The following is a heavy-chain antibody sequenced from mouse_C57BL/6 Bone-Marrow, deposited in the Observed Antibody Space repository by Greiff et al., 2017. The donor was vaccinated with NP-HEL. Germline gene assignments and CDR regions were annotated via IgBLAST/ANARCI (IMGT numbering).Heavy chain of an antibody. J-gene: IGHJ4*01. CDR1: GYAFSSSW. D-gene: IGHD2-3*01. V-gene: IGHV1-82*01. CDR3: ARSDGYHYYAMDY. Sequence: QVQLQQSGPELVKPGASVKISCKASGYAFSSSWMNWVKQRPGKGLEWIGRIYPGDGDTNYNGKFKGKATLTADKSSSTAYMQLSSLTSEDSAVYFCARSDGYHYYAMDYWGQGTSVTVSS. CDR2: IYPGDGDT.